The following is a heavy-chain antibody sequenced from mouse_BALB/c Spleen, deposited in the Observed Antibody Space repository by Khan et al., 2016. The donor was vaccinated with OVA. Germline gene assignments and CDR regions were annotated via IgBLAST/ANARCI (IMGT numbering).Heavy chain of an antibody. D-gene: IGHD1-1*01. J-gene: IGHJ3*01. V-gene: IGHV1-9*01. CDR2: ILTGSGSN. CDR3: ARGNYCGSSAWFGY. CDR1: GYTFSSYW. Sequence: QVQLQQSGAELMKPGASVKISCKATGYTFSSYWIEWVKQRPGHGLEWIGEILTGSGSNNYNEKFKGKATFTADTSSNTAYMQLSSLTSEDSAVYYCARGNYCGSSAWFGYWGQGTLVTVS.